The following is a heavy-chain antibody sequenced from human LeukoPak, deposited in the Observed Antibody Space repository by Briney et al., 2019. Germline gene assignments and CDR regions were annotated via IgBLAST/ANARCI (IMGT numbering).Heavy chain of an antibody. CDR1: GFISSGYA. Sequence: GGSLRLSCAASGFISSGYAMSWVRQAPGKGLEWVSAISGSGGSTYYADSVKGRFTISRDNSKNTLYLQMNSLRAEDTAVYYCAKTDIVVVPAAIRGDWFDPWGQGTLVTVSS. D-gene: IGHD2-2*01. V-gene: IGHV3-23*01. J-gene: IGHJ5*02. CDR3: AKTDIVVVPAAIRGDWFDP. CDR2: ISGSGGST.